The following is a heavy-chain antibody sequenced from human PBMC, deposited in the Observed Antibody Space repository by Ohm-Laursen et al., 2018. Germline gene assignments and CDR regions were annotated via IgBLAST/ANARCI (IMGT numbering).Heavy chain of an antibody. V-gene: IGHV3-48*01. D-gene: IGHD3-3*01. CDR1: GFTFSSYS. Sequence: SLRLSCSAFGFTFSSYSMNWVRQAPGKGLEWVSYISSSSSTIYYADSVKGRFTISRDNAKNSLYLQMNSLRAEDTAVYYCARGPYYDFWPYYFDYWGQGTLVTVSS. CDR2: ISSSSSTI. J-gene: IGHJ4*02. CDR3: ARGPYYDFWPYYFDY.